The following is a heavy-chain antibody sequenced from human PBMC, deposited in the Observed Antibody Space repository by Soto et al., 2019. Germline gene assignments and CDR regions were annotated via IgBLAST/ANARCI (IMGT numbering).Heavy chain of an antibody. CDR1: GYSFTSYW. V-gene: IGHV5-51*01. CDR3: ARPGITMVRGVIKGLYSGMDV. D-gene: IGHD3-10*01. CDR2: IYPGDSET. J-gene: IGHJ6*02. Sequence: PVESLKISCKGSGYSFTSYWIGWVRQMPGKGLEWMGIIYPGDSETRYSPSFQGQVTISVDKSISTVHLQWSSLKASDTAMYCCARPGITMVRGVIKGLYSGMDVWGQGTTVTVSS.